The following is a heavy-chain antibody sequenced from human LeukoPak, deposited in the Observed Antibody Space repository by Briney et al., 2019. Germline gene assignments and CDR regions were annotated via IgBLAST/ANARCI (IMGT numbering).Heavy chain of an antibody. CDR3: ARDVATRPDY. D-gene: IGHD6-6*01. CDR2: ISYDGSHK. V-gene: IGHV3-30*01. CDR1: GFTFISDS. J-gene: IGHJ4*02. Sequence: GGSLRLSRVDSGFTFISDSMHWVRQAPGKGLEWVAIISYDGSHKYYADSVKGRFTISRDNSKNTLYLQMNSLRPEDTAVYHCARDVATRPDYWSQGTLVTVSS.